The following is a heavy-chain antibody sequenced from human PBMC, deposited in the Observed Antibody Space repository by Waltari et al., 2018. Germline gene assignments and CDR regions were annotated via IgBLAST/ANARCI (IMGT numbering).Heavy chain of an antibody. D-gene: IGHD2-2*01. CDR2: INAGNGNT. CDR1: GYTFTSYA. CDR3: AYCSSTSCYGYYYYGMDV. V-gene: IGHV1-3*01. Sequence: QVQLVQSGAEVKKPGASVKVSCKASGYTFTSYAMHWVRQAPGQRLEWMGWINAGNGNTKYSQKFQGRVTITADESTSTAYMELSSLRSEDTAVYYCAYCSSTSCYGYYYYGMDVWGQGTTVTVSS. J-gene: IGHJ6*02.